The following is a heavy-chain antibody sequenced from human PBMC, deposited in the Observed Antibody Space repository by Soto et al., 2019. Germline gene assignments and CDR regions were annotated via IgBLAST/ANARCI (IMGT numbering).Heavy chain of an antibody. V-gene: IGHV3-30*18. J-gene: IGHJ4*02. CDR3: AKFYDILTGYTL. CDR2: ISYDGSNK. CDR1: GFTFSSYG. D-gene: IGHD3-9*01. Sequence: GGSLGLSCAASGFTFSSYGMHWVRQAPGKGLEWVAVISYDGSNKYYADSVKGRFTISRDNSKNTLYLQMNSLRAEDTAVYYCAKFYDILTGYTLWGQGTLVTVSS.